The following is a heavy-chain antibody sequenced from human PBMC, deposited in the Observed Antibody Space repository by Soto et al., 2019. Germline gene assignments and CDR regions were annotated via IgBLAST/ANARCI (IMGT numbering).Heavy chain of an antibody. CDR3: ARGSEYRYGHHYYGMDV. CDR2: INSDGGTT. D-gene: IGHD5-18*01. J-gene: IGHJ6*02. Sequence: GGSLRLSCAASRFMFSSYWMHWVRQAPGKGLVWVSRINSDGGTTTYADSVKGRFTISRDNAKNTLYLQMNSLRAEDTAVYYCARGSEYRYGHHYYGMDVWGQGTTVTVS. CDR1: RFMFSSYW. V-gene: IGHV3-74*01.